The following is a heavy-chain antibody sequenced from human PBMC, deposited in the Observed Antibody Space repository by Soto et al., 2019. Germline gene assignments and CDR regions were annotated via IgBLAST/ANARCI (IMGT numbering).Heavy chain of an antibody. CDR1: GGSISSGGYY. CDR2: IYYSGST. V-gene: IGHV4-31*03. D-gene: IGHD3-10*01. CDR3: ARARGFGELLFFWFDP. Sequence: SETLSLTCTVSGGSISSGGYYWSWIRQHPGKGLEWIGYIYYSGSTYYNPSLKSRVTISVDTSKNQFSLKLSSVTAADTAVYYCARARGFGELLFFWFDPWGQGTLVTVSS. J-gene: IGHJ5*02.